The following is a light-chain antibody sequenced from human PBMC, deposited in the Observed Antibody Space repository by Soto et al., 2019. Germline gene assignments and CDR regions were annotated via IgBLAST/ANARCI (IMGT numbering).Light chain of an antibody. J-gene: IGKJ5*01. CDR2: ETS. CDR3: QQYYRWPIT. CDR1: QSVSSD. V-gene: IGKV3-15*01. Sequence: EIVMTKSPATRSVSAGERATLSCRASQSVSSDLAWCQQKPGQAPRLLIYETSTRATGVPARFSGSGSGTEFTLTITSLQSEDFAVYYCQQYYRWPITFGQGTRLEIK.